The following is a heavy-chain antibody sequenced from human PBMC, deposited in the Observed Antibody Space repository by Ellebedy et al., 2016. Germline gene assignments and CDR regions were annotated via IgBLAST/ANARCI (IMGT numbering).Heavy chain of an antibody. J-gene: IGHJ6*02. CDR1: GFTFNSYA. CDR2: ISGSGGST. D-gene: IGHD1-26*01. CDR3: ARQGGSYYYYGMDV. V-gene: IGHV3-23*01. Sequence: GESLKISCAASGFTFNSYAMSWVRQAPGKGLEWVSAISGSGGSTYYADSVKGRFTISRDNSKNTLYLQMNSLRAEDTAVYYCARQGGSYYYYGMDVWGQGTTVTVSS.